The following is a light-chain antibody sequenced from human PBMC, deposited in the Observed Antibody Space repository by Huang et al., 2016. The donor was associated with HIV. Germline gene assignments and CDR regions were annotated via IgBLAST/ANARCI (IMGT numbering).Light chain of an antibody. Sequence: EIVLTQSPGTLSLSPGQRATLSCRASQSLRDNSLARYQQKPGQSPRLLIYGASRRATGVPDRFRGSGSGRDFTLIVNRLEPEDFAVYYCQHYGSGSRFGGGTKVEIK. J-gene: IGKJ4*01. CDR2: GAS. V-gene: IGKV3-20*01. CDR1: QSLRDNS. CDR3: QHYGSGSR.